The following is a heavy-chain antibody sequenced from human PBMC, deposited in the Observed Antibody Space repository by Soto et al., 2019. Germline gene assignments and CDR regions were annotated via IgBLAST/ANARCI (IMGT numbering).Heavy chain of an antibody. J-gene: IGHJ6*02. D-gene: IGHD2-2*01. CDR3: AKDLEDIVVVPPALSHRYYYGMDV. V-gene: IGHV3-23*01. CDR2: IRSSGASI. CDR1: GFTFRNYA. Sequence: PXGSLRLSCAATGFTFRNYAMSWVRQAPGKGLEWASVIRSSGASIYYADSVKGRFTVSRDNSKNTMYLQMRSLRADGTAVYYCAKDLEDIVVVPPALSHRYYYGMDVWGQGTTVTVSS.